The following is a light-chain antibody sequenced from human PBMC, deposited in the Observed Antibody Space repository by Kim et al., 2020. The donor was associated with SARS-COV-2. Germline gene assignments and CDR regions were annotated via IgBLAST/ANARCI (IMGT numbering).Light chain of an antibody. CDR2: KAS. CDR3: QQYDTHWT. CDR1: QRISSW. Sequence: DIQMTQSPSTLSTSVGDRVTISCRASQRISSWLAWYQQKPGKAPKLLIYKASTLESGVPSRFSGSGSGTEFTLTISSLQPDDSATYYCQQYDTHWTFGQGTKVDIK. V-gene: IGKV1-5*03. J-gene: IGKJ1*01.